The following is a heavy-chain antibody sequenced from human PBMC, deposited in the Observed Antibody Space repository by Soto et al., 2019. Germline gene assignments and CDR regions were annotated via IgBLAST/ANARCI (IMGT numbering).Heavy chain of an antibody. D-gene: IGHD3-22*01. CDR3: ARGVSDSSGYPRGHNWFDP. CDR1: GGSISSGGYY. V-gene: IGHV4-31*03. CDR2: IYYSGST. J-gene: IGHJ5*02. Sequence: PSETLSLTCTVSGGSISSGGYYWSWIRQHPGKGLEWIGYIYYSGSTYYNPSLKSRVTISVDTSKNQFSLKLSSVTAADTAVYYCARGVSDSSGYPRGHNWFDPWGQGTLVTVSS.